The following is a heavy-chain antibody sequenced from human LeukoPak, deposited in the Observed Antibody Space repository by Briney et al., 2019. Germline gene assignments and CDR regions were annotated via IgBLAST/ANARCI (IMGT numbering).Heavy chain of an antibody. V-gene: IGHV3-23*01. CDR1: GSTFSSYA. D-gene: IGHD6-19*01. CDR2: ISGSGGST. Sequence: GGSLRLSCAASGSTFSSYAMSWVRQAPGKGLEWVSAISGSGGSTYYADSVKGRFTISRDNSKNTLYLQMNSLRAEDTAVYYCAKDLIAVAARSWFDPWGQGTLVTVSS. CDR3: AKDLIAVAARSWFDP. J-gene: IGHJ5*02.